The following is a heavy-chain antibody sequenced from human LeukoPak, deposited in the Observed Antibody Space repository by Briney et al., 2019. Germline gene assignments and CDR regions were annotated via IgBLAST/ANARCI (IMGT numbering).Heavy chain of an antibody. Sequence: GASLRLSCAASGFTFSRHAMNWVRQAPGNRLEWVSSIRSSFSYIHYADSVKGRFTISRDNAKNSLYLQLNSLRAEDTAVYYCARGGLDYDSSGYYYDYWGQGTLVTVSS. J-gene: IGHJ4*02. V-gene: IGHV3-21*01. CDR3: ARGGLDYDSSGYYYDY. CDR1: GFTFSRHA. CDR2: IRSSFSYI. D-gene: IGHD3-22*01.